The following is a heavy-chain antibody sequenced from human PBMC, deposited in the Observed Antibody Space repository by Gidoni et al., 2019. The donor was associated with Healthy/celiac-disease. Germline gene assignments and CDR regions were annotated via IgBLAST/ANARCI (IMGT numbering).Heavy chain of an antibody. CDR1: GFTFSAYY. V-gene: IGHV3-11*01. CDR3: ARDPPRPYGSGSSGYFDY. Sequence: QVQLVESGGGLVKPGGSLRLPCAASGFTFSAYYMSWIRQAPGKGLGWVSYISSSGSTIYYADSVKGRFTISRDNAKNSLYLQMNSLRAEDTAVYYCARDPPRPYGSGSSGYFDYWGQGTLVTVSS. J-gene: IGHJ4*02. D-gene: IGHD3-10*01. CDR2: ISSSGSTI.